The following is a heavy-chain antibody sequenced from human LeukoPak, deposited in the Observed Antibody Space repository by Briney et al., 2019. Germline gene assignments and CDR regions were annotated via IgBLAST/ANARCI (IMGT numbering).Heavy chain of an antibody. CDR1: EFTVSSNY. V-gene: IGHV3-66*01. CDR3: ARANCGGDCSSYFDY. J-gene: IGHJ4*02. Sequence: PGGSLRLSCAASEFTVSSNYMSWVRQAPGKGLEWVSVIYSGGSTYYADSVKGRFTISRDNSKNTLYLQMNSLRAEDTAVYYCARANCGGDCSSYFDYWGQGNLVTVSS. CDR2: IYSGGST. D-gene: IGHD2-21*02.